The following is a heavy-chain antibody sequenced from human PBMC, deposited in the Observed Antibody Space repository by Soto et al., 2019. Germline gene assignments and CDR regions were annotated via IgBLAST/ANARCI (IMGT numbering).Heavy chain of an antibody. Sequence: QVQLVESGGGLVKPGGSLRLSCVASGFTFSDHYMSWIRQAPGKGLEWISFIGTSETTMYYTDSVMGRFTISRDNANNSLLRQVNILRADDTALYDCARGGVYFDYWGQGILVTVSS. CDR3: ARGGVYFDY. CDR1: GFTFSDHY. J-gene: IGHJ4*02. D-gene: IGHD3-16*01. CDR2: IGTSETTM. V-gene: IGHV3-11*01.